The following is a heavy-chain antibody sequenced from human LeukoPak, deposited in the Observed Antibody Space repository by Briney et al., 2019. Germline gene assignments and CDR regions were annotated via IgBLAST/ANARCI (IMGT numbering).Heavy chain of an antibody. CDR2: IYSGGST. Sequence: GGSLRLSCAASGFTVSNNYMSWARQAPGKGLEWISGIYSGGSTYYADSVKGRFTISRDNSKNTLYLQMNSLRAEDTAVYYCARDLGAAAGDTSVDYWGQGTLVTVSS. CDR3: ARDLGAAAGDTSVDY. J-gene: IGHJ4*02. V-gene: IGHV3-66*01. CDR1: GFTVSNNY. D-gene: IGHD6-13*01.